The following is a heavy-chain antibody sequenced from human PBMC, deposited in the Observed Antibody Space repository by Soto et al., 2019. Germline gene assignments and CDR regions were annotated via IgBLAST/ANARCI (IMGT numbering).Heavy chain of an antibody. J-gene: IGHJ4*02. Sequence: GASVKVSCKASGYTFTSYAMHWVRQAPGQGLEWMGWINGYNGNTNYAQKLQGRVTMTTDTSTSTAYMELRSLRSDDTAVYYCARDPVAGTYFDYWGQGTLVTVSS. CDR3: ARDPVAGTYFDY. CDR1: GYTFTSYA. V-gene: IGHV1-18*01. CDR2: INGYNGNT. D-gene: IGHD6-19*01.